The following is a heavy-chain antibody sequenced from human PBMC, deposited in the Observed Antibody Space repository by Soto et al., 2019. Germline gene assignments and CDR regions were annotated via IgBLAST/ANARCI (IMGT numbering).Heavy chain of an antibody. J-gene: IGHJ6*02. D-gene: IGHD1-20*01. V-gene: IGHV3-23*01. CDR2: ISGSGGST. CDR3: AKGNWNDDYYYYGMDV. CDR1: EFTFSSYA. Sequence: EVQLLESGGGLVQPGGSLRLSCAASEFTFSSYAMSWVRQAPGKGLEWVSAISGSGGSTYYADSVKGRFTISRDNSKNTLYLQMNSLRAEDTAVYYCAKGNWNDDYYYYGMDVWGQGTTVTVSS.